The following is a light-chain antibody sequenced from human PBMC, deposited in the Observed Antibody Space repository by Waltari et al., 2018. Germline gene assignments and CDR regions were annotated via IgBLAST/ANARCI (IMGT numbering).Light chain of an antibody. J-gene: IGKJ5*01. V-gene: IGKV2-28*01. CDR3: MEALQSVT. CDR2: LGS. CDR1: QSLLHSNGYNY. Sequence: DIVMTQSPLSLPVTPGEPASLSCRSSQSLLHSNGYNYLDWYLPKPGQSPQILIYLGSNRASGVPDRFSGSGSGTDFTLKISRVEAEDAGVYYCMEALQSVTFGQGTRLEIK.